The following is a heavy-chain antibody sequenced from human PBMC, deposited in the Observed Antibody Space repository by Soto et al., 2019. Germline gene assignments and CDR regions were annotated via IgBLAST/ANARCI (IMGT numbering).Heavy chain of an antibody. J-gene: IGHJ6*02. D-gene: IGHD3-3*01. CDR2: INPSGGST. Sequence: GPSVKVSCKASGYTFTSYYMHWVRQAPGQGLEWMGIINPSGGSTSYAQKFQGRVTMTRDTSTSTVYMELSSLRSEDTAVYYCARSVLRFLEWLLAHNYGMDVWGQGTTVTVSS. CDR1: GYTFTSYY. V-gene: IGHV1-46*01. CDR3: ARSVLRFLEWLLAHNYGMDV.